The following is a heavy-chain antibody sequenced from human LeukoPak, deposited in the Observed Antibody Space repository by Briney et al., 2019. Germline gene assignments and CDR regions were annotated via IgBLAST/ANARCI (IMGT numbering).Heavy chain of an antibody. Sequence: GGSLRLSCAAPGFTFSSYSMNWVRQAPGKGLEWVSYISSSGSTIYYADSVKGRFTISRDNAKNSLYLQMNSLRAEDTAVYYCARDRWEYGSGSYWNPLDYWGQGTLVTVSS. CDR2: ISSSGSTI. CDR1: GFTFSSYS. J-gene: IGHJ4*02. CDR3: ARDRWEYGSGSYWNPLDY. D-gene: IGHD3-10*01. V-gene: IGHV3-48*04.